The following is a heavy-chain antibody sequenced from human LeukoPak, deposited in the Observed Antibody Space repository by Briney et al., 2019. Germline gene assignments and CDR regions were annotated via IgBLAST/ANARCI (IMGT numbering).Heavy chain of an antibody. CDR2: ISGSGAST. J-gene: IGHJ4*02. Sequence: GGSLRLSCLTSGFTFSTNAMSWVRQAPGKGLEWISGISGSGASTYYADSVTGRFTISRGNSKNTLYLQMNSLRAEDTAVYYCAKDDGEGYYFDYWGQGTLVTVSS. CDR1: GFTFSTNA. V-gene: IGHV3-23*01. D-gene: IGHD4-17*01. CDR3: AKDDGEGYYFDY.